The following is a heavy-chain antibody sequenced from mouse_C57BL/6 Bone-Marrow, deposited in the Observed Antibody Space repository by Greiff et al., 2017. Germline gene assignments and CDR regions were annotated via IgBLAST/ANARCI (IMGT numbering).Heavy chain of an antibody. J-gene: IGHJ3*01. CDR3: ASSIFYSFAY. CDR1: GYTFTSYW. Sequence: QVQLQQPGAELVKPGASVKMSCKASGYTFTSYWITWVKQRPGQGLEWIGDFYPGSGSTNYNEKFKSKATLTVDTSSSTAYMQLSSLTSEDFAFYYCASSIFYSFAYWGQGTLVTVSA. V-gene: IGHV1-55*01. CDR2: FYPGSGST. D-gene: IGHD2-1*01.